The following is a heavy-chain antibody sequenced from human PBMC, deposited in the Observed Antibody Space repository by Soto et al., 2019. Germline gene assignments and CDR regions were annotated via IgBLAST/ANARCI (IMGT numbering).Heavy chain of an antibody. CDR3: ARAQGSGFLVS. CDR1: GGSISSGNYY. Sequence: QVQLQESGPGLVKPSQTLSLTCTVSGGSISSGNYYWSWIRQPPGKGLEWIGYIYYSGSTYYNPSLKSRVTISVDTSKYQFSLKLSSVTAADTAMYYCARAQGSGFLVSWGQGTLVTVSS. J-gene: IGHJ4*02. D-gene: IGHD3-10*01. CDR2: IYYSGST. V-gene: IGHV4-30-4*01.